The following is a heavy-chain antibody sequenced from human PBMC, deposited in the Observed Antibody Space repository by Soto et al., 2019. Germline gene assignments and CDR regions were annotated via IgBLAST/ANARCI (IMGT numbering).Heavy chain of an antibody. CDR2: IYTSGST. D-gene: IGHD3-3*01. V-gene: IGHV4-4*07. CDR3: ARDGIFGVVLSYNYSMDV. J-gene: IGHJ6*02. CDR1: GGSISSYY. Sequence: LSLTCTVSGGSISSYYWSWIRQPAGNGLEWIGRIYTSGSTNYNPSLKSRVTMSVDTSKNQFSLKLSSVTAADTAVYYCARDGIFGVVLSYNYSMDVWRQGTTVTVS.